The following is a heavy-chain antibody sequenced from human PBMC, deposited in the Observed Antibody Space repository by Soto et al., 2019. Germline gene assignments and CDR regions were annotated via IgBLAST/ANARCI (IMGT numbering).Heavy chain of an antibody. J-gene: IGHJ6*02. D-gene: IGHD6-19*01. CDR1: GFTFSSYA. Sequence: GGSLRLSCAASGFTFSSYAMHWVRQAPGKGLEWVAVISYDGSNKYYADSVKGRFTISRDNSKNTLYLQMNSLRAEDTAVYYCARDGRNIGYSSGWYGYYYGMDVWGQGTTVTV. CDR3: ARDGRNIGYSSGWYGYYYGMDV. V-gene: IGHV3-30-3*01. CDR2: ISYDGSNK.